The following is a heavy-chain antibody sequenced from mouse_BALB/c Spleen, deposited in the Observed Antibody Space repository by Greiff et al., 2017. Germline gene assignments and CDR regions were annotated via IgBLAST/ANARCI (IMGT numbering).Heavy chain of an antibody. J-gene: IGHJ2*01. V-gene: IGHV5-17*02. Sequence: DVMLVESGGGLVQPGGSRKLSCAASGFTFSSFGMHWVRQAPEKGLEWVAYISSGSSTIYYADTVKGRFTISRDNPKNTLFLQMTSLRSEDTAMYYCARSELISGYFDYWGQGTTLTVSS. CDR3: ARSELISGYFDY. D-gene: IGHD2-4*01. CDR2: ISSGSSTI. CDR1: GFTFSSFG.